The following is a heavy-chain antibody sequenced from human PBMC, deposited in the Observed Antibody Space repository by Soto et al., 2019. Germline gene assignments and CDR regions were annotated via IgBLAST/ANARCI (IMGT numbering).Heavy chain of an antibody. J-gene: IGHJ4*02. CDR1: GGSVSSGSYY. D-gene: IGHD3-22*01. V-gene: IGHV4-61*01. CDR3: ARDDSPRLGPFDY. CDR2: IYYSGST. Sequence: QVQLQESGPGLVKPSETLSLTCTVSGGSVSSGSYYWSWIRQPPGKGLEWIGYIYYSGSTNYNPPLKSRVTISVDTSKNQFSLQLSSVTAADTAVYYCARDDSPRLGPFDYWGQGTLVTVSS.